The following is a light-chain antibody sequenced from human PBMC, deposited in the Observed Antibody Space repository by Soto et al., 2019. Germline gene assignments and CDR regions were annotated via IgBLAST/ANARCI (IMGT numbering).Light chain of an antibody. CDR1: QGLSSN. CDR3: HHYGSTLLP. Sequence: IQLTQSPSSLSASVGDRVTITCRASQGLSSNLVWHQQKPGEAPKLLIYGVSILQSGVPSRFSGGGSGTDFTLTISSLQPEDFATYYCHHYGSTLLPFGGGTKVEIK. J-gene: IGKJ4*01. CDR2: GVS. V-gene: IGKV1-9*01.